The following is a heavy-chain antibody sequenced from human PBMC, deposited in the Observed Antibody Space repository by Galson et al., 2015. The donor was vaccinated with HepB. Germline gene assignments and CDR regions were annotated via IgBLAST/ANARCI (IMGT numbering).Heavy chain of an antibody. J-gene: IGHJ3*02. CDR1: GFTFSSYS. CDR2: ISGSTTYI. V-gene: IGHV3-21*01. Sequence: SLRLSCAASGFTFSSYSMNWVRQAPGKGLEWVSSISGSTTYIYYADSVKGRFTISGDNAKSSLYLQMNSLRAEDTAVYYCARDRGGSYSSTWPDTFDIWGQGTMVTVSS. CDR3: ARDRGGSYSSTWPDTFDI. D-gene: IGHD6-13*01.